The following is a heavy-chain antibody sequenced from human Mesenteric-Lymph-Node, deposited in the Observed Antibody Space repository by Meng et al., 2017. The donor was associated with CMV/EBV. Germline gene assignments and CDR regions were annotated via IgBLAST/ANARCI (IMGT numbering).Heavy chain of an antibody. CDR2: IYRVDWT. V-gene: IGHV3-66*01. J-gene: IGHJ4*02. D-gene: IGHD6-13*01. CDR1: VFTVSDNH. Sequence: ESLKISCADSVFTVSDNHMNWVRRAPRKGLEWVSLIYRVDWTYYADSVKGRFTISRDNAKNSLYLQMNSLRAEDTAVYYCARAPYSSPDYWGQGTLVTVSS. CDR3: ARAPYSSPDY.